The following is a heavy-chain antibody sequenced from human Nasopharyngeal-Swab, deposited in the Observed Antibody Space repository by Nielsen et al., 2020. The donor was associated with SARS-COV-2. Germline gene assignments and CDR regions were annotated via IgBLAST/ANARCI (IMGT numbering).Heavy chain of an antibody. CDR1: GYTFTSYW. CDR2: IDPSDSYT. V-gene: IGHV5-10-1*01. CDR3: ARGRPSSGSSAYYYYGMDA. D-gene: IGHD1-26*01. Sequence: GESLKISCKGSGYTFTSYWISWVRQMPGKGLEWMGRIDPSDSYTNYNPSFQGHVTISVDKSISTAYLQWSSLKASDTAMYYCARGRPSSGSSAYYYYGMDAWGQGTTVTVSS. J-gene: IGHJ6*02.